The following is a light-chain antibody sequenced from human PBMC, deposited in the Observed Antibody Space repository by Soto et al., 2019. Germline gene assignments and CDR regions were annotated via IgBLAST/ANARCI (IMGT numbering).Light chain of an antibody. V-gene: IGKV1-39*01. Sequence: DIQMTQSPSSLSASVGDRVTITCRASQSISTHLNWYQQKPGKAPNLLIYAASSLQSGVPSRFSGSGSGTDFTLTISSLQPEDFATYFCQQSDITPAGFGGGTKVEIK. CDR2: AAS. J-gene: IGKJ4*01. CDR3: QQSDITPAG. CDR1: QSISTH.